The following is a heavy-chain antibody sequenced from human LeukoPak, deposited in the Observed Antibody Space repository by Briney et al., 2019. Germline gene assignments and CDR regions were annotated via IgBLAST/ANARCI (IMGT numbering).Heavy chain of an antibody. CDR1: GFTFSSYG. D-gene: IGHD5-18*01. CDR3: ARDRGYSTPPFDY. CDR2: IWYDGSNK. V-gene: IGHV3-33*01. J-gene: IGHJ4*02. Sequence: GGSLRLSCAASGFTFSSYGMHWVRQAPGKGPEWVAVIWYDGSNKYYADSVKGRFTISRDNSKNTLYLQMNSLRAEDTAVYYRARDRGYSTPPFDYWGQGTLVTVSS.